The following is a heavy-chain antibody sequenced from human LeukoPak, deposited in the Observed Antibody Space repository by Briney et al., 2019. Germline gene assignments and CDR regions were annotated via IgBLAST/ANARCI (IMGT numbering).Heavy chain of an antibody. CDR1: GFTVRTTY. CDR2: IYSGGNT. J-gene: IGHJ4*02. V-gene: IGHV3-53*01. Sequence: GGSLRLSCAASGFTVRTTYMTWVRQAPGKGLEWVSVIYSGGNTYYPDSVKGRFTISRENSKNTLFLQMNSLRAEDTAVYFCARGGSVGSYYYFDYWGQGTLVTVSS. CDR3: ARGGSVGSYYYFDY. D-gene: IGHD1-26*01.